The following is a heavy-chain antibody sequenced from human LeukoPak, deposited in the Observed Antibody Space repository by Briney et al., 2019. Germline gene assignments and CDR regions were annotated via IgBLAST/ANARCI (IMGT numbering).Heavy chain of an antibody. CDR1: GFTFSTYW. D-gene: IGHD1-26*01. CDR3: ARDVGGSLDY. V-gene: IGHV3-7*01. J-gene: IGHJ4*02. Sequence: GGSLRLSCEASGFTFSTYWLAWVRQAPGKGLEWVANIKGDESARHQADSVKGRFTISRDNAKKSVYLQMSSLRGEDTAVYYCARDVGGSLDYWGQGTLVTVSS. CDR2: IKGDESAR.